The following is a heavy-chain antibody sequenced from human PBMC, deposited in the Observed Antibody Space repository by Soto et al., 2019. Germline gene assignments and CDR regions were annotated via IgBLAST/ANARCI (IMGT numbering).Heavy chain of an antibody. J-gene: IGHJ4*02. CDR2: INHSGST. Sequence: PSETLSLTCAGYGGSFSGYYWSWIRQPPGKGLEWIGEINHSGSTNYNPSLKSRVTISVDTSKNQFSLKLSSVTAADTAVYYCARGAKYYDFWSNIHYFDYRGKGTRCTASS. CDR3: ARGAKYYDFWSNIHYFDY. CDR1: GGSFSGYY. D-gene: IGHD3-3*01. V-gene: IGHV4-34*01.